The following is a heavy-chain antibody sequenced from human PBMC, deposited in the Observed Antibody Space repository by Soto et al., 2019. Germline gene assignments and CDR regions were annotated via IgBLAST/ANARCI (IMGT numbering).Heavy chain of an antibody. J-gene: IGHJ4*02. V-gene: IGHV4-59*08. CDR1: GGSISSYY. Sequence: QVQLQESGPGLVKPSETLSLTCTVSGGSISSYYWSWIRQPPGKGLEWIGYIYYSGSTNYNPSLKSRVTISVDTSKNQFSLKLSSVTAADTAVYYCARLNGLNFWSGYFDYWGQGTLVTASS. CDR3: ARLNGLNFWSGYFDY. CDR2: IYYSGST. D-gene: IGHD3-3*01.